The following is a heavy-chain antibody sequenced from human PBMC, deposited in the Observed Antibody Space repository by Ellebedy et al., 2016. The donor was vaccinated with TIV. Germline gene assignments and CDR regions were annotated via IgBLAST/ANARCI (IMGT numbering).Heavy chain of an antibody. Sequence: GESLKISCVASGFTFGSYWMDWVRQAPGKGLEWVANIKQDESEKYYVNSVKGRFTISRDNAKNSVFLQMNSLRVEDTATYYCAKVQCPGRWSNCPLDVWGQGTTVTVSS. J-gene: IGHJ6*02. V-gene: IGHV3-7*01. CDR3: AKVQCPGRWSNCPLDV. CDR2: IKQDESEK. CDR1: GFTFGSYW. D-gene: IGHD5-24*01.